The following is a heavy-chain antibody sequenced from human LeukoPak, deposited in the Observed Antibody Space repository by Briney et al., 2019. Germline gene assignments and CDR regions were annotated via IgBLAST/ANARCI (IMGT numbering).Heavy chain of an antibody. Sequence: PGGSLRLSCAASGFTFSNAWMSWVRQAPGKGLEWVGRIKSKTDGGITDYAAPVKGRFTISRDDSKNTLYLQMNSLKTEDTAVYYCTTHARRAGDYWGQGTLVTVSS. J-gene: IGHJ4*02. D-gene: IGHD2-2*01. CDR3: TTHARRAGDY. CDR2: IKSKTDGGIT. V-gene: IGHV3-15*01. CDR1: GFTFSNAW.